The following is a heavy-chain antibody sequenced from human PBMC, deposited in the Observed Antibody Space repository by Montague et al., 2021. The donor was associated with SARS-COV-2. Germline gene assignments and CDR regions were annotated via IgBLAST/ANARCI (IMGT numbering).Heavy chain of an antibody. J-gene: IGHJ3*02. CDR3: ARQENSSGWFEPDAFDI. D-gene: IGHD6-19*01. CDR1: GGSISSSSYY. V-gene: IGHV4-39*01. Sequence: SETLSLTCTVSGGSISSSSYYWGWLRQPPGKGLEWIGSIYYSGSTYYNPSLRSRVTISVDTSKNQFSLKLSSVTAADTAVYYCARQENSSGWFEPDAFDIWGQGTMVTVSS. CDR2: IYYSGST.